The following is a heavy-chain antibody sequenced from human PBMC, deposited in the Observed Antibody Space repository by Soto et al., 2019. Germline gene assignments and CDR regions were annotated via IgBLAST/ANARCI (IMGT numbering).Heavy chain of an antibody. Sequence: GGSLRLSXAASGFTFSSYAMSWVRQAPGKGLEWVSAISGSGGSTYYAGSVKGRFTISRDNSKNTLYLQMNSLRAEDTAVYYCAKAWGGSLGFDYWGQGTLVTVSS. J-gene: IGHJ4*02. V-gene: IGHV3-23*01. CDR1: GFTFSSYA. CDR2: ISGSGGST. D-gene: IGHD3-16*01. CDR3: AKAWGGSLGFDY.